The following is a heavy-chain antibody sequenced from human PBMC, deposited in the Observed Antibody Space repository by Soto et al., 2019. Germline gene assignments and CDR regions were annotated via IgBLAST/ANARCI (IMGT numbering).Heavy chain of an antibody. CDR1: GGTFSSDS. Sequence: QVQLVQSGAEVKKPGSSVKVSCKASGGTFSSDSFSWVRQAPGQGLEWMGGIIPMFDTPIYAQKFQDRVTITADESTSTADMQLSSLRSGDTVVYYCARSGGLDRDFNYWGQGALVTVSS. V-gene: IGHV1-69*12. CDR3: ARSGGLDRDFNY. J-gene: IGHJ4*02. CDR2: IIPMFDTP. D-gene: IGHD2-15*01.